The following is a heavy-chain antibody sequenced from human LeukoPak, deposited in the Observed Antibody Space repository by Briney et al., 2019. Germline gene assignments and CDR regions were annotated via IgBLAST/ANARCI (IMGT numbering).Heavy chain of an antibody. Sequence: SETLSLTCAVYGGSFSGYYWSWIRQPPGKGLEWIGYIYHSGSTYYNPSLKSRVTISVDRSKNQFSLKLSSVTAADTAVYYCARVANRGVWFDPWGQGTLVTVSS. CDR2: IYHSGST. V-gene: IGHV4-34*01. CDR3: ARVANRGVWFDP. D-gene: IGHD2/OR15-2a*01. J-gene: IGHJ5*02. CDR1: GGSFSGYY.